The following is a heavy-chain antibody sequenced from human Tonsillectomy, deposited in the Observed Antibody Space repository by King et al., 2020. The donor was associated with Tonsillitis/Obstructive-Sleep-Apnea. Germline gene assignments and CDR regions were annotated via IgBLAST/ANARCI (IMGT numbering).Heavy chain of an antibody. CDR3: ARDGPVAGFVDY. CDR2: IYISGRT. CDR1: GFTVSSNY. D-gene: IGHD3-10*01. V-gene: IGHV3-66*01. J-gene: IGHJ4*02. Sequence: VQLVESGGGLVQRWGSLRLSCAASGFTVSSNYMSWVRQAPGKGLEWVSVIYISGRTYYADSVKGRLTISRDHSKNTLYLQMNSLRAEDTAAYYCARDGPVAGFVDYWGQGTLVTVSS.